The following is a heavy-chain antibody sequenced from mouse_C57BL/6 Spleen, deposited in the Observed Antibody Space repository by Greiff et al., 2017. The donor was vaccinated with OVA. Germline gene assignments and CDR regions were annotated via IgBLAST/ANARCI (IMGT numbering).Heavy chain of an antibody. V-gene: IGHV3-6*01. J-gene: IGHJ1*03. CDR2: ISYDGSN. CDR1: GYSITSGYY. D-gene: IGHD1-1*01. Sequence: ESGPGLVKPSQSLSLTCSVTGYSITSGYYWNWIRQFPGNKLEWMGYISYDGSNNYNPSLKNRISITRDTSKNQFFLKLNSATTEDTATYYCASGSSYVYWYFDVWGTGTTVTVSS. CDR3: ASGSSYVYWYFDV.